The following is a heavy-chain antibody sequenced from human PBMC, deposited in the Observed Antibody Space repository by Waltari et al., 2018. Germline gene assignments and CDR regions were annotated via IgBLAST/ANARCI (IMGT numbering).Heavy chain of an antibody. CDR1: GGTFSSYA. J-gene: IGHJ4*02. D-gene: IGHD3-10*01. CDR2: IIPILGIA. CDR3: ARDYYGSGSPSGY. Sequence: QVQLVQSGAEVKKPGSSVKVSCKASGGTFSSYAISWVRQAPGQGLEWMGGIIPILGIANYAQKFQGRVTITADESTSTAYMELSRLRSDDTAVYYCARDYYGSGSPSGYWGQGTLVTVSS. V-gene: IGHV1-69*04.